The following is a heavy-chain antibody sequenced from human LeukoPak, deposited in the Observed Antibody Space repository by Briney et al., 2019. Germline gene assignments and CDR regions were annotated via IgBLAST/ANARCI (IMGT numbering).Heavy chain of an antibody. V-gene: IGHV4-59*01. Sequence: SETLSLTCTVSGGSISRYYWSWIRQPPGKGLEWIGYIYYSGSTNYNPSLKSRVTISVDTSKNQFSLKLSSVTAADTAVYYCARESRRLVRGAFDIWGQETMVTVSS. CDR1: GGSISRYY. CDR3: ARESRRLVRGAFDI. D-gene: IGHD3-10*01. CDR2: IYYSGST. J-gene: IGHJ3*02.